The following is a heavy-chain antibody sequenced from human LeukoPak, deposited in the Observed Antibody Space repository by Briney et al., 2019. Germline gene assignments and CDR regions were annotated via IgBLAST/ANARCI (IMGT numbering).Heavy chain of an antibody. CDR1: GYAFTNYD. J-gene: IGHJ4*02. CDR3: ARHVWAAGTGPIDY. V-gene: IGHV1-46*01. CDR2: INPSGGST. Sequence: ASVRVSCKTSGYAFTNYDINWVRQAPGQGLEWMGIINPSGGSTSYAQKFQGRVTMTRDTSTSTVYMELSSLRSEDTAVYYCARHVWAAGTGPIDYWGQGTLVTVSS. D-gene: IGHD6-13*01.